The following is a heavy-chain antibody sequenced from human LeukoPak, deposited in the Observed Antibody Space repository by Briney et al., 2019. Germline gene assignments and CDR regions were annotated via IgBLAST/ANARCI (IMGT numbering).Heavy chain of an antibody. V-gene: IGHV3-23*01. CDR2: IGGSGGSP. J-gene: IGHJ4*02. CDR1: GFTFNTYA. Sequence: GGSLRLSCEASGFTFNTYAMNWVRQAPGKGLEWVSVIGGSGGSPYYADSVKGRFTISRDNSKNTLYLQMNSLRAEDTAVYYCATDRGFASFDYWGQGTLVTVSS. CDR3: ATDRGFASFDY. D-gene: IGHD3-3*01.